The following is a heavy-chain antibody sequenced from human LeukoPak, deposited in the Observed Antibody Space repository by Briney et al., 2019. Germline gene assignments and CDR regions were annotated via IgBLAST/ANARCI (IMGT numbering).Heavy chain of an antibody. CDR3: AKDDDWGRYKH. CDR2: ISPSGGIT. Sequence: GGSLRLSCAASGFTFSSYEMNWVRQAPGKGLEWVSGISPSGGITYYTDSVKGRFTISRDNSKNTQSLQMNSLRAEDTAVYYCAKDDDWGRYKHWGQGTLVTVSS. V-gene: IGHV3-23*01. J-gene: IGHJ1*01. D-gene: IGHD3-16*01. CDR1: GFTFSSYE.